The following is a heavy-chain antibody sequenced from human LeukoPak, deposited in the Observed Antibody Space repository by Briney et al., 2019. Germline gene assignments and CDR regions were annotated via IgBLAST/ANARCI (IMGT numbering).Heavy chain of an antibody. J-gene: IGHJ4*02. Sequence: SETLSLTCTVSGGSISSYYWSWIRQPPGKGLEWIGYIYYSGSTNYNPSLKSRVTISVDTSKNQFSLKLSSVTAADTAVYYCAREEAGSGSYHNWGQGTLVTVSS. D-gene: IGHD3-10*01. CDR2: IYYSGST. CDR3: AREEAGSGSYHN. CDR1: GGSISSYY. V-gene: IGHV4-59*12.